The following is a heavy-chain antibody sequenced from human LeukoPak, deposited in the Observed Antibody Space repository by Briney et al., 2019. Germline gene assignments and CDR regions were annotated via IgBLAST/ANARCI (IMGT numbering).Heavy chain of an antibody. D-gene: IGHD5-18*01. CDR3: ARAESGYSYGYIYYYGMDV. CDR1: GFTLSSNY. Sequence: GGSLRLSCAASGFTLSSNYMSWVRQAPGKGLEWGSVIYSGGSTYYADSVKGRFTISRDNSKNTLYLQMNRLRAEDTAVYYCARAESGYSYGYIYYYGMDVWGQGTTVTVSS. CDR2: IYSGGST. J-gene: IGHJ6*02. V-gene: IGHV3-53*01.